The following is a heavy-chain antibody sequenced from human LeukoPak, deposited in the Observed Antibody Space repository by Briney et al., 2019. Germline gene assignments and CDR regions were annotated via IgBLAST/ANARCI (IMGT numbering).Heavy chain of an antibody. Sequence: SETPSLTCTVSGGSISSYYWSWIRQPPGKGLEWIGYIYYSGSTNYNPSLKSRVTISVDTSKNQFFVKLSSVTAADTAVYYCARQGAKNSSGGHYYYYGMDVWGRGTTVTVSS. CDR1: GGSISSYY. J-gene: IGHJ6*02. CDR2: IYYSGST. D-gene: IGHD6-6*01. V-gene: IGHV4-59*08. CDR3: ARQGAKNSSGGHYYYYGMDV.